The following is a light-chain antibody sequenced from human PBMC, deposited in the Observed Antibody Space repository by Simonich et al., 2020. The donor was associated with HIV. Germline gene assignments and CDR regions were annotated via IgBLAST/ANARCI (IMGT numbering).Light chain of an antibody. J-gene: IGKJ3*01. CDR1: QSILYSSNNKNY. Sequence: DIVMTQSPDSLAVSLGERATFNCKSSQSILYSSNNKNYLAWYQQKPGQPPKLLIYWASTRESGVPDRFSGSGSGTDFTLTISSLQAEDVEVYYCQQYYSTPTFGPGTKVDIK. CDR3: QQYYSTPT. CDR2: WAS. V-gene: IGKV4-1*01.